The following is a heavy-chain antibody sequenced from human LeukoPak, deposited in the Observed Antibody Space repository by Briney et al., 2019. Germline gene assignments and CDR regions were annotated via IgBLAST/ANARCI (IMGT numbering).Heavy chain of an antibody. CDR1: GGSISSYY. J-gene: IGHJ4*02. V-gene: IGHV4-59*08. CDR3: ARGSDLQYFDY. D-gene: IGHD2-21*02. Sequence: SETLSLTCTVSGGSISSYYWSWIRQPPAKGLEWIGYIYYSGSTNYNPSLKSRVTISVDTSKNQFSLKLSSVTAADTAVYYCARGSDLQYFDYWGQGTLVTVSS. CDR2: IYYSGST.